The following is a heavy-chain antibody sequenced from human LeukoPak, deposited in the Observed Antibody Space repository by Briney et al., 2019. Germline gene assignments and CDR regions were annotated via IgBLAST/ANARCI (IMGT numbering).Heavy chain of an antibody. D-gene: IGHD5-18*01. V-gene: IGHV4-34*01. CDR3: ARIQLWPLHYFDY. CDR2: INHSGDT. CDR1: GGSFSDYY. J-gene: IGHJ4*02. Sequence: PSETLSLTCAVYGGSFSDYYGSWIRQPPGKGLEWIGEINHSGDTKYNPSLKSRVTISVDTSKNQFSLKVSSVTAADTAVYYCARIQLWPLHYFDYWGQGTLVTVSS.